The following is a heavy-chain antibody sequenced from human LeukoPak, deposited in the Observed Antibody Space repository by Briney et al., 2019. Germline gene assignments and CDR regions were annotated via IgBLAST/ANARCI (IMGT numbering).Heavy chain of an antibody. Sequence: GGSLRLSCAASGFTFSSYPMSWVRQAPGKGLDWVSVIIGSGITTFYADSVKGRFTISRDNSKNTLYLQMNSLRAEDTAIYYCAKLWTGSYPRYFDYWGQGTLVTVSS. CDR3: AKLWTGSYPRYFDY. CDR1: GFTFSSYP. CDR2: IIGSGITT. J-gene: IGHJ4*02. V-gene: IGHV3-23*01. D-gene: IGHD3-10*01.